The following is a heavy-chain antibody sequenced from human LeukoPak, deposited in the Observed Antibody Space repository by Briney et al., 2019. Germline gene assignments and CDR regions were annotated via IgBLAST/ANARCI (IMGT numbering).Heavy chain of an antibody. D-gene: IGHD1-1*01. CDR1: GGSFSGYY. V-gene: IGHV4-34*01. Sequence: PSETLSLTCAVYGGSFSGYYWSWIRQPPGKGLEWIGEINHSGSTNYNPSLKSRVTISVDTSKNQFSLKLSSVTAADTAVYYCARYVPVKTGTTRASFDSWGQGTLVTVSS. CDR3: ARYVPVKTGTTRASFDS. CDR2: INHSGST. J-gene: IGHJ4*02.